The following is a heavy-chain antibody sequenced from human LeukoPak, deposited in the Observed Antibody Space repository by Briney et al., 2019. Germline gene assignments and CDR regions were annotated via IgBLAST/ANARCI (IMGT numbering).Heavy chain of an antibody. Sequence: GGSLRPSCAASGFTFSSYEMNWVRQAPGKGLEWVSYISSSGSTIYYADSVKGRFTISRDNAKNSLYLQMNSLRAEDTAVYYCARDTGIVGATDYWGQGTLVTVSS. CDR1: GFTFSSYE. V-gene: IGHV3-48*03. J-gene: IGHJ4*02. D-gene: IGHD1-26*01. CDR2: ISSSGSTI. CDR3: ARDTGIVGATDY.